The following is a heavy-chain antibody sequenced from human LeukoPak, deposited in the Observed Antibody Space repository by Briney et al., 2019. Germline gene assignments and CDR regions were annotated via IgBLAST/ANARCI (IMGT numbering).Heavy chain of an antibody. Sequence: ASVKVSCKASGYTFTNYYMHWVRQAPGQGLEWMGIINPSGGSTSYAQKFQGRVTMTRDMSTSTVYMELSSLRSEDTAVYYCARGYSSSWYPAYYYYMDVWGKGTTVTVSS. CDR2: INPSGGST. CDR3: ARGYSSSWYPAYYYYMDV. J-gene: IGHJ6*03. D-gene: IGHD6-13*01. CDR1: GYTFTNYY. V-gene: IGHV1-46*01.